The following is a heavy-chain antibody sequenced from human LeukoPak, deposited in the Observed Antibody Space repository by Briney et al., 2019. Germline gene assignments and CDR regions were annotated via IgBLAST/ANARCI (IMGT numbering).Heavy chain of an antibody. J-gene: IGHJ4*02. V-gene: IGHV1-69*04. D-gene: IGHD5-12*01. CDR3: ARQYSGYDYVRHFDY. Sequence: ASVKVSCKASGGTFSSYAISWVRQAPGQGLEWMGRIIPILGIANYAQKFQGRVTITADKSTSTAYMELSSLRSEDTAVYYCARQYSGYDYVRHFDYWGQGTLVTVSS. CDR2: IIPILGIA. CDR1: GGTFSSYA.